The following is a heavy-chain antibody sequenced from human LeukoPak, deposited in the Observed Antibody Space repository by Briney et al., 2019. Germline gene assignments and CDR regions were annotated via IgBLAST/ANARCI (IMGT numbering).Heavy chain of an antibody. CDR1: GFTFASYD. J-gene: IGHJ5*02. V-gene: IGHV3-33*01. CDR3: AGDRKSGIFLGEFDH. D-gene: IGHD1-26*01. Sequence: PGGSLRLSCAASGFTFASYDMHWVRQAPGKGLEWVALIWFDGSNTYYADSVRGRFTISRDNSKNTLYLQMTSLRAEDTAIYYCAGDRKSGIFLGEFDHWGQGTLVTVSS. CDR2: IWFDGSNT.